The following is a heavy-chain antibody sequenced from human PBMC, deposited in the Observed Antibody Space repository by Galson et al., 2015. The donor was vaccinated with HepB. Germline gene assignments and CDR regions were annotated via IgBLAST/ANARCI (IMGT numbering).Heavy chain of an antibody. CDR2: ISYDGSNN. V-gene: IGHV3-30*19. CDR1: GFTFSSYG. D-gene: IGHD3-3*01. CDR3: VRGAWVESGYLGGYYTDV. Sequence: SLRLSCAASGFTFSSYGMHWVRQAPGRGLDWVAVISYDGSNNHYADSVKGRFTISRDNSKNTLYLQMNSLRSQDTAVYYCVRGAWVESGYLGGYYTDVWGTGTTVTVSS. J-gene: IGHJ6*03.